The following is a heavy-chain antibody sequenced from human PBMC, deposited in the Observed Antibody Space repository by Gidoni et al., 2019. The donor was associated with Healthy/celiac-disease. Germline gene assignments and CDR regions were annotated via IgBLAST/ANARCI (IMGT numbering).Heavy chain of an antibody. CDR1: GFTFSSYG. J-gene: IGHJ4*02. V-gene: IGHV3-30*18. CDR3: AKDLPPRSGGSCDY. D-gene: IGHD2-15*01. CDR2: ISYDGSNK. Sequence: QVQLVESGGGVVQPGRSLRLSCAASGFTFSSYGMHWVRQAPGKGLEWVAVISYDGSNKYYADSVKGRFTISRDNSKNTLYLQMNSLRAEDTAVYYCAKDLPPRSGGSCDYWGQGTLVTVSS.